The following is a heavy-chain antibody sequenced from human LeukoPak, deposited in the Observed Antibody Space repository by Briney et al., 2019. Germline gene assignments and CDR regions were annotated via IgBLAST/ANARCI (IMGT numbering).Heavy chain of an antibody. CDR2: INHSGST. CDR3: ARDYYDSSGYNNY. D-gene: IGHD3-22*01. V-gene: IGHV4-34*01. J-gene: IGHJ4*02. CDR1: GGSFSGYY. Sequence: SETLSLTCAVYGGSFSGYYWSWIRQPPGKGLEWIGEINHSGSTNYNPSLKSRVTISVDTSKNQFSLKLSSVTAADTAVYYCARDYYDSSGYNNYWSQGTLVTVSS.